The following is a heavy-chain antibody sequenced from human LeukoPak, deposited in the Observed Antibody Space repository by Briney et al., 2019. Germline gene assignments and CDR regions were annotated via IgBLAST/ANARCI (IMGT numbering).Heavy chain of an antibody. CDR1: GVALRSAASY. V-gene: IGHV4-39*01. CDR2: IPYSGST. CDR3: GIPHRGGWYRGSSI. D-gene: IGHD6-19*01. Sequence: PSETLSPTCTVSGVALRSAASYWAWIRQPPGKGPEWLASIPYSGSTSCNPSLKSRVTISVDTSKNQFSLKPISVTAADTAVYYSGIPHRGGWYRGSSICGDGTLVTVSS. J-gene: IGHJ4*01.